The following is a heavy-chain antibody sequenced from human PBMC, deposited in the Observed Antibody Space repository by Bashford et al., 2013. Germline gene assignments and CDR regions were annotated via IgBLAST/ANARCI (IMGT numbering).Heavy chain of an antibody. J-gene: IGHJ4*02. Sequence: ETLSSPALSLWLHQWLRSGPGIRQPPGGTGVDWAXLFQWEHQLQPSLKSRVTMSLDTSRSQFSLKLSSVTAADTAVYFCVRQVEVAAKGGFDYWGQGTLVTVSS. CDR1: WLHQWLRS. V-gene: IGHV4-4*07. CDR3: VRQVEVAAKGGFDY. D-gene: IGHD6-19*01. CDR2: LFQWEH.